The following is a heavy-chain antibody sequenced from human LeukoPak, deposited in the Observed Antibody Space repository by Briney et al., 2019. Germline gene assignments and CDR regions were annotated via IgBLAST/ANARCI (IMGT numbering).Heavy chain of an antibody. CDR3: AREGYCSGGSCYPGLLDY. Sequence: GGSLRLSCAASGFTFSSYAMHWVRQAPGKGLEWVAVISYDGSNKYYADSVKGRFTISRDNSKNTLYLQMNSVRAEDTAVYYCAREGYCSGGSCYPGLLDYWGQGTLVTVSS. J-gene: IGHJ4*02. CDR2: ISYDGSNK. CDR1: GFTFSSYA. V-gene: IGHV3-30*04. D-gene: IGHD2-15*01.